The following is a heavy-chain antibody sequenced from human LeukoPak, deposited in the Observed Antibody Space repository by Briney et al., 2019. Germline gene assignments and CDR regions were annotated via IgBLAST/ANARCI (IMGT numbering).Heavy chain of an antibody. CDR2: VSAYNGNT. D-gene: IGHD5-18*01. CDR1: GYTFTSYG. J-gene: IGHJ4*02. CDR3: ARESSYGIYFDY. V-gene: IGHV1-18*01. Sequence: GALVKVSCKASGYTFTSYGISWVRQAPGQGLGWMGLVSAYNGNTNYAQKLQSRITMTTDTTTNTAYMEPRSLISDAAAVYYYARESSYGIYFDYWGQGTLVTVSS.